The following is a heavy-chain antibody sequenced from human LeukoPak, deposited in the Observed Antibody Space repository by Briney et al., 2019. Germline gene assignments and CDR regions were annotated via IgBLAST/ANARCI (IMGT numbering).Heavy chain of an antibody. V-gene: IGHV1-8*03. J-gene: IGHJ3*02. CDR1: GYTFTSYG. CDR2: MNPKTGNT. CDR3: VRIYYSNALDI. Sequence: AAGKVSCKASGYTFTSYGISWVRQATGQGLEWMGWMNPKTGNTGSAQKFQGRVTITGDSSISTVYMELSSLRSEDTAVYYCVRIYYSNALDIWGQGTMVTVSS. D-gene: IGHD4-11*01.